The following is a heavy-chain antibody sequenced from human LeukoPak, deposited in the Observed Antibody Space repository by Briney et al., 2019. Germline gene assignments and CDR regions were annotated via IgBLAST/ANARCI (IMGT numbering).Heavy chain of an antibody. CDR2: FYYSGST. Sequence: SETLSLTCTVSAGSVSNGPYYWGWIRQPPGKGLEWIGTFYYSGSTDYNPSLKSRVTISVDTSKNQFSLKLSSVTAADTAVYYCARDLAVLGYFHFDYWGQGTLVTVSS. D-gene: IGHD3-22*01. J-gene: IGHJ4*02. V-gene: IGHV4-39*07. CDR1: AGSVSNGPYY. CDR3: ARDLAVLGYFHFDY.